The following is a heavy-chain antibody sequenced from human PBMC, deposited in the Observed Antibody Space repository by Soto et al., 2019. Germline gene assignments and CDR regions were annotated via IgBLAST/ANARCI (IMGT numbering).Heavy chain of an antibody. D-gene: IGHD5-12*01. J-gene: IGHJ5*02. CDR1: GDSISSYY. Sequence: VQLQESGPRLVKPSETLSLTCSVSGDSISSYYWSWIRQPPGKGLEWIGYIYYSGSTNYNPSFKIRVTISVDTPKNQFSLKLTSVTAADTAVYYCARGVATIGPWGQGTLVTVSS. CDR2: IYYSGST. CDR3: ARGVATIGP. V-gene: IGHV4-59*01.